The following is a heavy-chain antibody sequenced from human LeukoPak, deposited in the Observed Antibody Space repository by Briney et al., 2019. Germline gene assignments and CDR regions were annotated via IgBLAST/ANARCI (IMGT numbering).Heavy chain of an antibody. CDR3: ARFPYGPYNWFDP. CDR1: GFTFSSYS. V-gene: IGHV3-21*01. D-gene: IGHD3-16*01. CDR2: ISSSSYI. Sequence: GGSLRLSCAASGFTFSSYSMNWVRQAPGKGLEWVSPISSSSYIYYADSVKGRFTISRDNAKNSLYLQMNSLRAEDTAVYYCARFPYGPYNWFDPWGQGTLVTVSS. J-gene: IGHJ5*02.